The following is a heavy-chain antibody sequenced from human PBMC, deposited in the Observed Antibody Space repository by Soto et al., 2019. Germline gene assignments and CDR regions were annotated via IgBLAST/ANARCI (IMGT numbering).Heavy chain of an antibody. D-gene: IGHD2-2*01. V-gene: IGHV3-74*03. CDR3: EREAEYCSRTSCYRRAFDT. CDR1: GFTFSGHW. J-gene: IGHJ3*02. CDR2: INTDGGSS. Sequence: EVQLVESGGDLVQPGGSLRLSCAASGFTFSGHWMHWVRQVPGKGLEWVSRINTDGGSSAYADSVKGRFTISRDNAKKPLYLQGNGLRAENTAVYYCEREAEYCSRTSCYRRAFDTWAQGTTVTVSS.